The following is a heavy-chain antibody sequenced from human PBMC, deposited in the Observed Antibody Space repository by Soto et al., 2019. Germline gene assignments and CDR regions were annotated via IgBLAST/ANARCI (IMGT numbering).Heavy chain of an antibody. D-gene: IGHD3-3*01. CDR2: IWYVGSNK. J-gene: IGHJ6*02. CDR3: ARDQFVSRYYDFWSGYYRGASYYGMDV. CDR1: GFTFSSYG. Sequence: AGSLRISCAASGFTFSSYGMHWVRQAPGKGLEWVAVIWYVGSNKYYADSVKGRFTISRDNSKNTLYLQMNSLRAEETAVYYCARDQFVSRYYDFWSGYYRGASYYGMDVWGQGTTVTVSS. V-gene: IGHV3-33*01.